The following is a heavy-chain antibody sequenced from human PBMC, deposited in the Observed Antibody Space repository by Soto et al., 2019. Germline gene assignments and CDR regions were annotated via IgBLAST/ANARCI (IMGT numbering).Heavy chain of an antibody. CDR3: ERHYFEDF. Sequence: WGSLPLSCVTSEFTFSSYAMTWVRQAPGKGLDWVSVISGSNNNTWYADSVKGRFTISRDNSKNTLYLQMSSLRAEDTAVYYCERHYFEDFWGQGTLVTVSS. D-gene: IGHD3-22*01. J-gene: IGHJ4*02. V-gene: IGHV3-23*01. CDR1: EFTFSSYA. CDR2: ISGSNNNT.